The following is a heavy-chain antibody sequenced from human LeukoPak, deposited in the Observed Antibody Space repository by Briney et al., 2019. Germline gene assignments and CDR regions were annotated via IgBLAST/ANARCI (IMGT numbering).Heavy chain of an antibody. CDR2: ISYDGSNK. Sequence: GGSLRLSCAASGFTFSSYAMHWVRQAPGKGLEWVAVISYDGSNKYYADSVKGRFTISRDNSKNTLYLQMNSLRAEDTAVYYCAREPDIVVVVAATPGAFDIWGQGTMVTVSS. CDR3: AREPDIVVVVAATPGAFDI. V-gene: IGHV3-30-3*01. CDR1: GFTFSSYA. D-gene: IGHD2-15*01. J-gene: IGHJ3*02.